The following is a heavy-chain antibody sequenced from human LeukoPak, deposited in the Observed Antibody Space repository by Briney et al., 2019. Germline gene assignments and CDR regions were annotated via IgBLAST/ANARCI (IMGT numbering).Heavy chain of an antibody. CDR2: MNPNSGNT. V-gene: IGHV1-8*03. CDR1: GYTFTSYN. Sequence: GASVKVSCKASGYTFTSYNINWVRLATGQGLEWMGWMNPNSGNTGYAQNFQGRVTLTRNTSISTAYMELSSLISEDTAVYYCARGGDYYDSSGYYYAPFDYWGQGTLVTVSS. J-gene: IGHJ4*02. D-gene: IGHD3-22*01. CDR3: ARGGDYYDSSGYYYAPFDY.